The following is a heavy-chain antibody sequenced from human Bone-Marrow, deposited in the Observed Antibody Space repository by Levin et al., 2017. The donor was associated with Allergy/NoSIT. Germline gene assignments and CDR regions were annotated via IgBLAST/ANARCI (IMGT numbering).Heavy chain of an antibody. CDR1: GFTFSYA. V-gene: IGHV3-23*01. CDR2: ISGTGRST. D-gene: IGHD2-15*01. Sequence: GGSLRLSCEASGFTFSYAMSWVRQAPGKGLEWVSSISGTGRSTYYADSVTGRFTISRDSSQNTLYLQMNNLRAEDTAVYYCAKDLVRAGDMEYWGQGTLVTVSS. J-gene: IGHJ4*02. CDR3: AKDLVRAGDMEY.